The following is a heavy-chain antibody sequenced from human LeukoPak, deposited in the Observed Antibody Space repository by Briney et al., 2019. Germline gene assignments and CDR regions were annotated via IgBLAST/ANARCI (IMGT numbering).Heavy chain of an antibody. D-gene: IGHD2-2*01. CDR3: AKLMVVVVPAATFDY. V-gene: IGHV3-23*01. CDR2: ISGSGGST. Sequence: GGSLRLSCAASGFTFSSYAMSWVRQPPGKGLEWVSAISGSGGSTYYADSVKGRFTISRDNSKNTLYLQMNSLRAEDTAVYCCAKLMVVVVPAATFDYWGQGTLVTVSS. CDR1: GFTFSSYA. J-gene: IGHJ4*02.